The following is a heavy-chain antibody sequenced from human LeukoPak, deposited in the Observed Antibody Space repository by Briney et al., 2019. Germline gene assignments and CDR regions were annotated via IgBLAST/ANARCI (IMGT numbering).Heavy chain of an antibody. CDR1: GGSISSSRYF. D-gene: IGHD3-9*01. J-gene: IGHJ4*02. CDR2: IYYSRST. CDR3: AHSYDILTGPYYFNY. Sequence: PSETLSLTCTVSGGSISSSRYFWGWSCHPPGKGVELIGSIYYSRSTYYNPSLRRRVTISVDTSKNQFSLKVSSVTAADTAMYCCAHSYDILTGPYYFNYWGQGTLVTVSS. V-gene: IGHV4-39*01.